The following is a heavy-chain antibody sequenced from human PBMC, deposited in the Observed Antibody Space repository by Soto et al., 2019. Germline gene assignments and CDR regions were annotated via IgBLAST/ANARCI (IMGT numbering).Heavy chain of an antibody. CDR2: IYSSGSA. CDR3: ARVPATIFGVGRMDV. D-gene: IGHD3-3*01. J-gene: IGHJ6*02. V-gene: IGHV4-31*03. CDR1: GGSISSGGYY. Sequence: QVQLQESGPGLVKPSQTLSLTCTVSGGSISSGGYYWSWVRQHSGKGLVWIGYIYSSGSAYYNSSLKSRVTISIDTSKNQFSLKLNSLTVADTAVYYCARVPATIFGVGRMDVWGQGTTVTVSS.